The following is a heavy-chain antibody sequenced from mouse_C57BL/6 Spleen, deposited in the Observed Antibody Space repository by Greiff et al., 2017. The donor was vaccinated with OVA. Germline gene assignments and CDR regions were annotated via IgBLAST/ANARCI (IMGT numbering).Heavy chain of an antibody. D-gene: IGHD2-4*01. V-gene: IGHV5-12*01. CDR2: ISNGGGST. CDR1: GFTFSDYY. CDR3: ARHGGDYNYAMDY. Sequence: EVQLVESGGGLVQPGGSLKLSCAASGFTFSDYYMYWVRQTPEKRLEWVAYISNGGGSTYYPDTVKGRFTISRDNAKNTLYLQMSRLKSEDTAMYYCARHGGDYNYAMDYWGQGTSVTVSS. J-gene: IGHJ4*01.